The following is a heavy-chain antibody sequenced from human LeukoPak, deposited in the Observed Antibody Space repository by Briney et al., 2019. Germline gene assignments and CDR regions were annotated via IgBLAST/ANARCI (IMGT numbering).Heavy chain of an antibody. CDR1: GFTFSQYW. V-gene: IGHV3-48*03. J-gene: IGHJ4*02. CDR3: ARGVPIDY. CDR2: ISFSGSTM. Sequence: GGSLRLSCAASGFTFSQYWMSWVRKAPGKGLEWVSYISFSGSTMSHADSVKGRFTISRDNAKKSLYLQMHSLRAEDPAVYYCARGVPIDYWGQGTLITVSS. D-gene: IGHD1-1*01.